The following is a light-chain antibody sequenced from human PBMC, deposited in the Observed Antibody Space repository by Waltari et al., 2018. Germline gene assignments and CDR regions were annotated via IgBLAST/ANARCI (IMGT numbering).Light chain of an antibody. CDR1: SSDIGNYNF. CDR3: CSYGVRVF. J-gene: IGLJ2*01. CDR2: EGK. Sequence: QSALTQPASVSGSPGQSITIPCTGTSSDIGNYNFFCSWYQHRPGDAPKLLIYEGKGRPPVVSDRFSGSKSGTAASLTISGRQAEDEAHYYCCSYGVRVFFGGGTKLTVL. V-gene: IGLV2-23*01.